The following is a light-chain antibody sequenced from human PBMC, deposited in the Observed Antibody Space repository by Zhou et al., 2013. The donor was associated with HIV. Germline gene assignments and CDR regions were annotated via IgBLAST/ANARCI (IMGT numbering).Light chain of an antibody. CDR3: QHYYSYPFT. J-gene: IGKJ3*01. CDR1: EDISSS. V-gene: IGKV1-12*02. CDR2: GAS. Sequence: DIQMTQSPSSVSASVGDTVTITCRASEDISSSLAWYQHAPGRGPKLLIYGASKLQGGVPSRFSGSGSGTDFTLTISGLQSDDFATYYCQHYYSYPFTFGPGTKVDIK.